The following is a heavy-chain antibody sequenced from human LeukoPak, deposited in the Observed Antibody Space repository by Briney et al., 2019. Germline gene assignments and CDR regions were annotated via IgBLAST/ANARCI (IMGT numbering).Heavy chain of an antibody. CDR3: ASSITMIVVRN. D-gene: IGHD3-22*01. CDR2: IYHSGST. J-gene: IGHJ4*02. V-gene: IGHV4-38-2*02. Sequence: MSSETLSLTCTVSGYSITSGYYWGWIRQPPGKRLEWIGSIYHSGSTYYNPSLKSRVTISVDTSKNQFSLKLSSVTAADTAVYYCASSITMIVVRNWGQGTLVTVSS. CDR1: GYSITSGYY.